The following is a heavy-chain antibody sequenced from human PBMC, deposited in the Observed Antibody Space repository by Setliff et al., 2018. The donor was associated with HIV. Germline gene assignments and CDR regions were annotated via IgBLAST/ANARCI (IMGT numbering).Heavy chain of an antibody. V-gene: IGHV4-38-2*02. CDR2: IYNSGRA. CDR1: GYSINDGYH. Sequence: SETLSLTCLVFGYSINDGYHWGWIRQSPRKGLEWIGSIYNSGRASYNPSRRSHASLSIDTSKNRFSLRLNPVTAADTAVYYCVRDRALRFSQSPSLHYFDVWGQGILVTVSS. CDR3: VRDRALRFSQSPSLHYFDV. J-gene: IGHJ4*01.